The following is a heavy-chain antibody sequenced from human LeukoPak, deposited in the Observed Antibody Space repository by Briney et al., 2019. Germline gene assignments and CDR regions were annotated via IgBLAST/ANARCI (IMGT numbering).Heavy chain of an antibody. CDR1: GGSFSGYY. CDR2: INHSGST. CDR3: ARLLRRPMVRGVIGPYYYYGMDV. V-gene: IGHV4-34*01. J-gene: IGHJ6*02. D-gene: IGHD3-10*01. Sequence: PSETLSLTCAVYGGSFSGYYWSWIRQPPGKGLEWIGEINHSGSTNYNPSLKSRVTISVDTSKNQFSLKLSSVTAADTAMYYCARLLRRPMVRGVIGPYYYYGMDVWGQGTTVTVSS.